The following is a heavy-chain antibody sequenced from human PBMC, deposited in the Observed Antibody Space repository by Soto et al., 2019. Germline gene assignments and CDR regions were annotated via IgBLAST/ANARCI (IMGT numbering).Heavy chain of an antibody. J-gene: IGHJ6*02. CDR3: AKVIGGSESYWGGSHYYYALDV. Sequence: GGSLGLSCAASGVIFRDYAMYWVRQAPGKGLEWVSVISGSDGTTFYADSVRGRVTSSRDNSRNMVYLQMISLRAEDTAVYYCAKVIGGSESYWGGSHYYYALDVWGQGTTVTVSS. CDR2: ISGSDGTT. CDR1: GVIFRDYA. V-gene: IGHV3-23*01. D-gene: IGHD3-10*01.